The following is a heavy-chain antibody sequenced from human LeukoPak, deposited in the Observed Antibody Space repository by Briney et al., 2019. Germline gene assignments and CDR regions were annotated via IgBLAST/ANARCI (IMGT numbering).Heavy chain of an antibody. CDR1: GFTFSSYE. CDR2: ISSSGSTI. V-gene: IGHV3-48*03. J-gene: IGHJ6*03. CDR3: ARLERYSSSWYGYYYYYYMDV. Sequence: GGSLRLSCAASGFTFSSYEMNWVRQAPGKGLEWVSYISSSGSTIYYADSVKGRFTISRDNSKNTLYLQMNSLRAEDTAVYYCARLERYSSSWYGYYYYYYMDVWGKGTTATVSS. D-gene: IGHD6-13*01.